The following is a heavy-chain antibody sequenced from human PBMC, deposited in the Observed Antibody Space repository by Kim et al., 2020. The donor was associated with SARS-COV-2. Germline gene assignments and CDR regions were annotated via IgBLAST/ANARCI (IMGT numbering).Heavy chain of an antibody. D-gene: IGHD3-16*02. J-gene: IGHJ6*02. CDR1: GFTFSDYY. CDR2: ISSSSSYT. CDR3: ARVGYDYVWGSYRDYYYYYGMDV. V-gene: IGHV3-11*05. Sequence: GGSLRLSCAASGFTFSDYYMSWIRQAPGKGLEWVSYISSSSSYTNYADSVKGRCTISRDNAKNSLYLQMNSLRAEDTAVYYCARVGYDYVWGSYRDYYYYYGMDVWGQGTTVTVSS.